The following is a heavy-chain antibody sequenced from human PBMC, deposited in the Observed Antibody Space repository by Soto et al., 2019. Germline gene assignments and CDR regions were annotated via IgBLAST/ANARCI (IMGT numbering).Heavy chain of an antibody. CDR1: GGSFSGYY. J-gene: IGHJ5*02. D-gene: IGHD3-10*01. CDR3: ARGRYYYGSGSYSNWFDP. V-gene: IGHV4-34*01. Sequence: ASDTLSLTCAVYGGSFSGYYWSWIRQPPGKGLEWIGEINHSGSTNYNPSLKSRVTISVDTSKNQFSLKLSSVTAADTAVYYCARGRYYYGSGSYSNWFDPWGQGTLVTVSS. CDR2: INHSGST.